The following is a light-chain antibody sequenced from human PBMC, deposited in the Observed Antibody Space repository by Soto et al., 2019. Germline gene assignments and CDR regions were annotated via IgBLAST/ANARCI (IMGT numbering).Light chain of an antibody. V-gene: IGKV3-20*01. CDR2: GAS. J-gene: IGKJ5*01. Sequence: EIVLTQSPATLSLSPGERATLSCRASQSVSNNYLAWYQQKPGQAPRLLIYGASTRATGIPDRFSGSVSGTDFTLTISRLEPEDFAVYYCHHYGGSPITFGQGTRLEIK. CDR1: QSVSNNY. CDR3: HHYGGSPIT.